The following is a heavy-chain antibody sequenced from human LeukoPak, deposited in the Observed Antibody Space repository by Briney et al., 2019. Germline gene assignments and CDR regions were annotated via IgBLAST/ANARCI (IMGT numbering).Heavy chain of an antibody. J-gene: IGHJ6*02. Sequence: SVKVSCTASGGTFSSYAISWVRQAPGQGLEWMGGIIPIFGTANYAQKFQGRVTITADESTSTAYMELSSLRSEDTAVYYCAGFPGAYDYYYGKDVWGQGTTVTVSS. CDR3: AGFPGAYDYYYGKDV. D-gene: IGHD1-26*01. CDR1: GGTFSSYA. V-gene: IGHV1-69*01. CDR2: IIPIFGTA.